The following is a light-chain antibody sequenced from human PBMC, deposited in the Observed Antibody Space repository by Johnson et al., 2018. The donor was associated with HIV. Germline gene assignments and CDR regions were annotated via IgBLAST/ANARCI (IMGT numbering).Light chain of an antibody. CDR2: DND. CDR1: SSNIGNNY. Sequence: QAVLTQPPSVSAAPGQKVTISCSGTSSNIGNNYVSWYQHLPGTAPKVLIYDNDKRPSGITDRFSASKSGTSATLDITGLHTGDEADYYCAAWDCGLTAHFVFGTEIKTTV. V-gene: IGLV1-51*01. CDR3: AAWDCGLTAHFV. J-gene: IGLJ1*01.